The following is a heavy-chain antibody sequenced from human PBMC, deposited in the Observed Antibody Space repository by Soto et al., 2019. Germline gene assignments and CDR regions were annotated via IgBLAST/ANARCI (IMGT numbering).Heavy chain of an antibody. V-gene: IGHV5-51*01. D-gene: IGHD3-3*01. CDR2: IYPSGSDT. CDR3: ARGGVSTRTFDY. J-gene: IGHJ4*02. Sequence: RGESLKISCKGSGYNFAGYWIAWARQMPGKGLELMGIIYPSGSDTRYRPSFQGQVTISADKSISSAYLQWSSLRASDTAMYYCARGGVSTRTFDYWGQGTPLTVSS. CDR1: GYNFAGYW.